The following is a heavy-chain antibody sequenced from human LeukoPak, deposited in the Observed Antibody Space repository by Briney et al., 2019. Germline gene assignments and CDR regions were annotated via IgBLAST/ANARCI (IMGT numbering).Heavy chain of an antibody. CDR1: GFTFTSYA. J-gene: IGHJ3*02. Sequence: GGSLRLSCAASGFTFTSYAMSWVRQAPGKGLEWVSAITGSGDTTYYAASVKGRFTISRDNSKNTLYLQMSSLRAEDTAIYYXXXXXXXRDWYKDAFDIWGQGTMVTVSS. CDR3: XXXXXXRDWYKDAFDI. V-gene: IGHV3-23*01. CDR2: ITGSGDTT. D-gene: IGHD1-20*01.